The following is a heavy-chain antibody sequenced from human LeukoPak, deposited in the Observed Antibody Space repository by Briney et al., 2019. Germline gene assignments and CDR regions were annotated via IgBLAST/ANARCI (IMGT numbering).Heavy chain of an antibody. V-gene: IGHV4-39*01. J-gene: IGHJ6*03. Sequence: SETLSLTCTVSGGSISSSYYWGWIRQPPGKGLEWIGSIYYSGSTYYNPSLKSRVTISVDTSKNQFSLKLSSVTAADTAVYYCARHLQQSYYYYYYMDVWAKGTTVTISS. CDR2: IYYSGST. CDR1: GGSISSSYY. D-gene: IGHD6-13*01. CDR3: ARHLQQSYYYYYYMDV.